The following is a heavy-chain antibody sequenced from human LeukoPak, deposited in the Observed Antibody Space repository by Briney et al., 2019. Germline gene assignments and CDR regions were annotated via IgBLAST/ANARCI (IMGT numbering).Heavy chain of an antibody. D-gene: IGHD4-17*01. Sequence: SGGSLRLSCAASGFTFSDYYMSWIRQAPGKGLEWVSYIGSSSSYTNYADSVKGRFTISRDNAKNSLYLQMNSLRAEDTAVYYCAREGYGDYVYAFDIWGQGTMVTVSS. CDR1: GFTFSDYY. CDR2: IGSSSSYT. CDR3: AREGYGDYVYAFDI. V-gene: IGHV3-11*05. J-gene: IGHJ3*02.